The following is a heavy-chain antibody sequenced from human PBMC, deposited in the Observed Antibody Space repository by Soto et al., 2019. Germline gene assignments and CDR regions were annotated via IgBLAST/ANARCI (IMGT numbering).Heavy chain of an antibody. Sequence: ASVKVSCKASGYTFTSYGISWVRQAPGQGLEWMGIINPSSGSTCYAQKFQGRVTMTRGTSTSTVYMELSSLRSCDTAVYYWAGDSERYYDSSGYSDYSGQGAMVTVSS. CDR1: GYTFTSYG. CDR2: INPSSGST. CDR3: AGDSERYYDSSGYSDY. V-gene: IGHV1-46*01. J-gene: IGHJ4*01. D-gene: IGHD3-22*01.